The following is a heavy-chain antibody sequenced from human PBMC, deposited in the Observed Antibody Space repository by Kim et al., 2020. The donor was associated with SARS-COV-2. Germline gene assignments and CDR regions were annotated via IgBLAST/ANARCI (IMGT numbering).Heavy chain of an antibody. V-gene: IGHV5-51*01. CDR1: GYSFTSYW. D-gene: IGHD4-17*01. CDR2: IYPGDSDT. Sequence: GESLKISCKGSGYSFTSYWIGWVRQMPGKGLEWMGIIYPGDSDTRYSPSFQGQVTISADKSISTAYLQWSSLKASDTAMYYCARLPPTVTTHINWFDPWGQVTLVTVSS. CDR3: ARLPPTVTTHINWFDP. J-gene: IGHJ5*02.